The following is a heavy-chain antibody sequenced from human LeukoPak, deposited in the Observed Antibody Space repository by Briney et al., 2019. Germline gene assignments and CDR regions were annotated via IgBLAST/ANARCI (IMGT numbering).Heavy chain of an antibody. D-gene: IGHD6-6*01. CDR3: AKGSSSSIGGYYMDV. CDR1: GFTFSSYA. CDR2: ISGSGGST. J-gene: IGHJ6*03. V-gene: IGHV3-23*01. Sequence: GGSLRLSCAASGFTFSSYAMSWVRQAPGKGLEWVSAISGSGGSTYYADSVKGRFTISRDNSKNTLYLQMNSLRAEDTAVYYCAKGSSSSIGGYYMDVWGKGTTVTVSS.